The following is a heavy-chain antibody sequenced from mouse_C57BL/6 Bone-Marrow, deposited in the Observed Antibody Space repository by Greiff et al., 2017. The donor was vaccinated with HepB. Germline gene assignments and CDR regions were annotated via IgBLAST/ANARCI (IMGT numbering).Heavy chain of an antibody. CDR1: GFTFSSYG. CDR3: ARGAGGDY. CDR2: ISSGGSYT. J-gene: IGHJ2*01. V-gene: IGHV5-6*02. Sequence: DVMLVESGGDLVKPGGSLKLSCAASGFTFSSYGMSWVRQTPDKRLEWVATISSGGSYTYYPDSVKGRFTISRDNAKNTLYLQMGSLKSEDTAMYSCARGAGGDYWGQGTTLTVSS.